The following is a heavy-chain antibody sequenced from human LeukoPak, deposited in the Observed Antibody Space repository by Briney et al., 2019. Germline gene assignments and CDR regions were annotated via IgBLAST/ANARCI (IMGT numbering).Heavy chain of an antibody. D-gene: IGHD2-21*02. CDR2: ISGSGGST. V-gene: IGHV3-23*01. CDR3: AKVVGIVVVTAILDYFDY. Sequence: GGSLRLSCAASGFTFSCYAMSWVRQAPGKGLEWVLAISGSGGSTYYADSGKGRFTISRDNSKNTLYLQMNSLRAEDTAVYYCAKVVGIVVVTAILDYFDYWGQGTLVTVSS. J-gene: IGHJ4*02. CDR1: GFTFSCYA.